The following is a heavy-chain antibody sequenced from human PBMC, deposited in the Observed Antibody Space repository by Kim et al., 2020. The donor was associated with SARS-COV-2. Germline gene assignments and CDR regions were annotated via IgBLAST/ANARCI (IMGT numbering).Heavy chain of an antibody. V-gene: IGHV3-7*03. CDR1: GFTFSSYW. D-gene: IGHD3-10*01. Sequence: GGSLRLFCAASGFTFSSYWMSWVRQAPGKGLEWVANIKQDGSEKYYVDSVKGRFTISRDNAKNSLYLQMNSLRAEDTAVYYCARDSMAVGQGYYYYYGMDVWGQGTTVTVSS. J-gene: IGHJ6*02. CDR2: IKQDGSEK. CDR3: ARDSMAVGQGYYYYYGMDV.